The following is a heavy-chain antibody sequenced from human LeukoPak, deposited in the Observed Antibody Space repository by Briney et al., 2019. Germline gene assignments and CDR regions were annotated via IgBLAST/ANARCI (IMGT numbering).Heavy chain of an antibody. CDR3: ARSIPYGTTWYGRSDY. CDR2: IKPDGTTK. D-gene: IGHD6-13*01. CDR1: GFPFSSYS. J-gene: IGHJ4*02. Sequence: GGSLRLSCAASGFPFSSYSMTWVRQAPGKGLEWVANIKPDGTTKFYVDSVKGRFTISRDNALNSLYLQMDSLRAEDTAIYYCARSIPYGTTWYGRSDYWGQGTLVTVSS. V-gene: IGHV3-7*03.